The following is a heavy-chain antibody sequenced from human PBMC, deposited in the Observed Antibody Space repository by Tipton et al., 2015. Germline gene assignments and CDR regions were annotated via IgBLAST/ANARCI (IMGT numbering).Heavy chain of an antibody. J-gene: IGHJ6*02. V-gene: IGHV3-48*04. CDR2: ISSSGSPI. Sequence: SLRLSCAASGFIFSDYSVNWVRQAPGKGLEWVSYISSSGSPIYYADSVKGRFTISRDNAKNSVYLEMNSLRAEDTAVYYCARGHYGMDVWGQGTTVIVS. CDR1: GFIFSDYS. CDR3: ARGHYGMDV.